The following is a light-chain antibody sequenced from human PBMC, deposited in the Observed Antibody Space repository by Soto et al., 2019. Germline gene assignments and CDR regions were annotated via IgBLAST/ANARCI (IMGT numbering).Light chain of an antibody. CDR2: DVS. CDR3: SSYRSSNTVT. J-gene: IGLJ2*01. CDR1: NSDVGGYND. V-gene: IGLV2-14*03. Sequence: QSALTQPASVSGSPGQSITISCTGTNSDVGGYNDVCWYQQQPGKAPKLIIYDVSNRPSGVSNRFSGSRSGNTASLTISGLQTEDEADYFCSSYRSSNTVTFVGGTKLTVL.